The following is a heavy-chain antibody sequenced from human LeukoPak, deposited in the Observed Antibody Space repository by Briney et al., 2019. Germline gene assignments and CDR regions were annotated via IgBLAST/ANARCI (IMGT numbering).Heavy chain of an antibody. D-gene: IGHD3-10*01. V-gene: IGHV3-30-3*01. CDR2: ISYDGSNK. CDR1: GFTFSSYA. CDR3: ARVLLWFGEPHDAFDI. J-gene: IGHJ3*02. Sequence: RRSLRLSCAASGFTFSSYAMHWVRQAPGKGLEWVAVISYDGSNKYYADSVKGRFTISRDNSKNTLYLQMNSLRAEDTAVYYCARVLLWFGEPHDAFDIWGQGTMVTVSS.